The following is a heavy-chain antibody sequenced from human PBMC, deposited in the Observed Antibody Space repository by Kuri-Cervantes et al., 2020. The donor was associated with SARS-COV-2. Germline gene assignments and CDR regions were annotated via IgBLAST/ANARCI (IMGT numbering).Heavy chain of an antibody. CDR1: GGSFSGYY. CDR3: ARWSGSVYFDY. J-gene: IGHJ4*02. CDR2: INHSGST. D-gene: IGHD3-3*01. V-gene: IGHV4-34*01. Sequence: SETLSLTCAVYGGSFSGYYWSWIRQPPGKGLEWIGEINHSGSTNYNPSLKGRVTISVDTSKNQFSLKLSSVTAADTAVYYCARWSGSVYFDYWGQGTLVTVSS.